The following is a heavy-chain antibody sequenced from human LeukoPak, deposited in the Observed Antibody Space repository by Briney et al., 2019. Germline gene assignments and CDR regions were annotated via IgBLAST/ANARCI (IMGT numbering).Heavy chain of an antibody. CDR2: INSDGSIT. Sequence: GGSLRLSCAASDFTFSSYWMHWVRQAPGKGLVWVSRINSDGSITTYADSVKGRFTISRDNAKNTLYLQMNSLRAEDTAIYYCTRGGVDYWGQGTLVTVSS. D-gene: IGHD3-10*01. CDR1: DFTFSSYW. CDR3: TRGGVDY. V-gene: IGHV3-74*01. J-gene: IGHJ4*02.